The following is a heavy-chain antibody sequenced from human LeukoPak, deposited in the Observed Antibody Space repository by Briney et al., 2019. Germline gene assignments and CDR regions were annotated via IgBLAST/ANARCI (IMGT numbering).Heavy chain of an antibody. CDR1: GDSISSSGYY. Sequence: SETLSLTCTVSGDSISSSGYYWGWIRQPPGRGLEWIGSIYFSGITNYNPSLKSRVTISVDTSKNQFSLKLSSVTAADTAVYYCASRPSSGSYYYWYFDLWGRGTLVTVSS. J-gene: IGHJ2*01. D-gene: IGHD1-26*01. V-gene: IGHV4-39*07. CDR2: IYFSGIT. CDR3: ASRPSSGSYYYWYFDL.